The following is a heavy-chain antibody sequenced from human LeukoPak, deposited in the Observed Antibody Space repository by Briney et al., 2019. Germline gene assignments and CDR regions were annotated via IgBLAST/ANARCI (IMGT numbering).Heavy chain of an antibody. CDR2: IHYSGTT. V-gene: IGHV4-59*01. Sequence: SGTLSLTCTVSGGSMSGYYWSWIRQPPGKGLEWIGYIHYSGTTNYNPSLKSRVTISLDTSRNQFSLKLRSVTTADTAVYYCARRRVYSGSGEFDFWGQGTLVTVSS. J-gene: IGHJ4*02. CDR3: ARRRVYSGSGEFDF. CDR1: GGSMSGYY. D-gene: IGHD5-12*01.